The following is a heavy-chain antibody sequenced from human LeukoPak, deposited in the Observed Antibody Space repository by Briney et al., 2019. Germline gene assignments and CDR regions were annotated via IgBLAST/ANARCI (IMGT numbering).Heavy chain of an antibody. V-gene: IGHV4-59*01. Sequence: PSETLPLTCTVSGGSISSYCWSWIRQPPGKRLEWIGHIYYSGSTNYNPSLKSRVTISVDTSKNQFSLKLSSVTAADTAVYYCASRSSIWSGYQDTLYYFDSWGQGTLVTVSS. D-gene: IGHD3-3*01. CDR1: GGSISSYC. J-gene: IGHJ4*02. CDR3: ASRSSIWSGYQDTLYYFDS. CDR2: IYYSGST.